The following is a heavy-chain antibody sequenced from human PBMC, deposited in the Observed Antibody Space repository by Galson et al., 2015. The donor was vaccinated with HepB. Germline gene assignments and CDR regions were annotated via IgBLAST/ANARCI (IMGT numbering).Heavy chain of an antibody. Sequence: SLRLSCAASGFTFSSYSMNWVRQAPGKGLEWVSSISSSSSYIYYADSVKGRFTISRDNAKNSLYLQMNSLRAEDTAVYYCARADDYGGNSLYYYYGMDAWGQGTTVTVSS. J-gene: IGHJ6*02. CDR2: ISSSSSYI. CDR3: ARADDYGGNSLYYYYGMDA. D-gene: IGHD4-23*01. CDR1: GFTFSSYS. V-gene: IGHV3-21*01.